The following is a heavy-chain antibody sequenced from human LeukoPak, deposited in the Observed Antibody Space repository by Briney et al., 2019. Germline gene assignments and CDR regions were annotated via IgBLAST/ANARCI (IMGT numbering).Heavy chain of an antibody. CDR2: ISGGTT. V-gene: IGHV3-23*01. CDR3: AKSVYGSGNY. J-gene: IGHJ4*02. CDR1: GFTISSYG. Sequence: GGSLRLSCAASGFTISSYGMSWVRQAPGKGLEWVSSISGGTTYYADSVKGRFTISRDNSKNIVSLRMNSLRAEDTAVYYCAKSVYGSGNYWGQGTLVTVSS. D-gene: IGHD3-10*01.